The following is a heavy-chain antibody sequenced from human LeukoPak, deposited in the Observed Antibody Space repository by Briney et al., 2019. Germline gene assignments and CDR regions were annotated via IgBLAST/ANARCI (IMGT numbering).Heavy chain of an antibody. CDR3: ARDGYSGSYSHDAFDI. D-gene: IGHD1-26*01. CDR1: GGYISTYY. CDR2: IYFTGRT. J-gene: IGHJ3*02. Sequence: PSETLSLTCTVSGGYISTYYWSWIRLPPGKGLEWIEYIYFTGRTQYNPSLKNRVPISVDPSKNQFSLKLSSVTAADTAVYYCARDGYSGSYSHDAFDIWGQGTMVTVSS. V-gene: IGHV4-59*01.